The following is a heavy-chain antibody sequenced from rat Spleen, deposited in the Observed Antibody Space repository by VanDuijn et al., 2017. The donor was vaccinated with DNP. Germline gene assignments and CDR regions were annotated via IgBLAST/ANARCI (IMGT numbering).Heavy chain of an antibody. CDR3: ATLDRYNYAHWFAY. J-gene: IGHJ3*01. D-gene: IGHD1-5*01. Sequence: EVQLVESGGGLVQPGNSLKLSCAASGFTFSDYAMAWVRQSPKKGLEWVATIIYDGSSTYYRDSVKGRFTISRDNAKSTLYLQMDSLRSEDTATYYCATLDRYNYAHWFAYWGQGILVTVSS. CDR2: IIYDGSST. V-gene: IGHV5S10*01. CDR1: GFTFSDYA.